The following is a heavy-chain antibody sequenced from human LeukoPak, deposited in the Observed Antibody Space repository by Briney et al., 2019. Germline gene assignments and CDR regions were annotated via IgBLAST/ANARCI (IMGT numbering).Heavy chain of an antibody. J-gene: IGHJ4*02. D-gene: IGHD6-19*01. CDR1: GFTVSSNY. CDR3: ARAISSGWSFDY. V-gene: IGHV3-66*02. Sequence: GGSLRLSSAASGFTVSSNYMSWVRQAPGKRLEWVSVIYSGGSTYYADSVKGRFTISRDNSKNTLYLQMNSLRAEDTAVYYCARAISSGWSFDYWGQGTLVTVSS. CDR2: IYSGGST.